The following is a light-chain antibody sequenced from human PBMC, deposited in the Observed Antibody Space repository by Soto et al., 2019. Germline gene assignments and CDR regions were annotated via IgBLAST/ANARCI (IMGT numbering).Light chain of an antibody. Sequence: DIQMTQSPSSLSASVGDRVTISCRSSQSVFKYLYWYQQRPGKAPNLLVYEATSLETGVSSRFSGSGSGKEFTLTISSLQPEDFATYYCQQSYVSPWTFGQGTKVEI. J-gene: IGKJ1*01. CDR3: QQSYVSPWT. CDR2: EAT. V-gene: IGKV1-39*01. CDR1: QSVFKY.